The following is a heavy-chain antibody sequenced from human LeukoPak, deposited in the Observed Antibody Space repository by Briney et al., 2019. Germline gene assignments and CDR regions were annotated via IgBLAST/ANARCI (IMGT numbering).Heavy chain of an antibody. Sequence: ASETLSLTCTVSGGSISSSSYYWGWIRQPPGKGLEWIGSIYYSGSTYYNPSLKSRVTISVDTSKNQFSLKLSSVTAADTAVYYCAREGSYSDYWGQGTLVTVSS. CDR3: AREGSYSDY. D-gene: IGHD3-10*01. CDR1: GGSISSSSYY. J-gene: IGHJ4*02. CDR2: IYYSGST. V-gene: IGHV4-39*07.